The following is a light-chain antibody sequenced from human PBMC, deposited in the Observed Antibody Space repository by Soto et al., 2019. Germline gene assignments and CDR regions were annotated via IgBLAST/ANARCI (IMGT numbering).Light chain of an antibody. J-gene: IGLJ1*01. CDR3: AAWDDSLSGQV. V-gene: IGLV1-47*01. Sequence: QSVLTQPPSASGTPGQRVTISCSGSSSNIGSNYVYWYQQLPGTAPKLLIYRNNQRPSGVPDRFSGSKSGPSASLAISGLRSEDEADYYCAAWDDSLSGQVFGTG. CDR2: RNN. CDR1: SSNIGSNY.